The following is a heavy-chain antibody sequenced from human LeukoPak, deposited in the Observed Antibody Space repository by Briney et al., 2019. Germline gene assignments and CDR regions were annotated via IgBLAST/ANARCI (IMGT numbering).Heavy chain of an antibody. CDR1: GGSFRGYY. CDR3: ARDVNYYDTSGYRKTGYYYYGMDV. J-gene: IGHJ6*02. CDR2: INHSGST. D-gene: IGHD3-22*01. V-gene: IGHV4-34*01. Sequence: SETLSLTCAVYGGSFRGYYWSWIRQPPGKGLEWTVEINHSGSTNYNPSLKSRVTISLDTSMKKFSLQLNSVTPEDTAVYYCARDVNYYDTSGYRKTGYYYYGMDVWGQGTTVTVSS.